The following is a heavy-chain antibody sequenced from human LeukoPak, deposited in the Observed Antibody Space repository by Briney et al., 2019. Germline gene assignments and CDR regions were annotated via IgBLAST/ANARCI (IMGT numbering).Heavy chain of an antibody. V-gene: IGHV3-23*01. J-gene: IGHJ4*02. CDR1: GFTFSTYA. Sequence: GGSLRLSCAASGFTFSTYAMSWVRQAPGRGLEWASTITGSGDRTYYADSVKGRFTISRDNSKNTLYLQMNSLRAEDTAIYYCAKGPRSSSWYHFDNWGQGTLVTVSS. D-gene: IGHD6-13*01. CDR3: AKGPRSSSWYHFDN. CDR2: ITGSGDRT.